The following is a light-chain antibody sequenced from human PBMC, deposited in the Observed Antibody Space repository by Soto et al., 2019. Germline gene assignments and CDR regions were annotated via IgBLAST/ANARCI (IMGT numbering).Light chain of an antibody. J-gene: IGKJ1*01. V-gene: IGKV3-20*01. CDR2: GAS. CDR3: QHYDTSPPPR. Sequence: VLTQSPGTLSLSPGERAILSCRASQSLSSDFLAWYQQRAGQPPRLIIYGASNRATGVPDRFSGSGSGPDFTLTISSLEPDDFAVYYCQHYDTSPPPRFGPGSKVDVK. CDR1: QSLSSDF.